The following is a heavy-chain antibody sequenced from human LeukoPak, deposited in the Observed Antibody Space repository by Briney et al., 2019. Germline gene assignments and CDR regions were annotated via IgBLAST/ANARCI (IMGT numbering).Heavy chain of an antibody. D-gene: IGHD6-13*01. Sequence: GGSLRLSCAASGFTFSTYWMTWVRQAPGKGLEWVANMKGDGSEIHYVDSVKGRFTISRDNAKNSLYLQMNSLRAEDTAVYYCVRDPGVAAALYYFDYWGQGTLVTVSS. CDR2: MKGDGSEI. CDR1: GFTFSTYW. V-gene: IGHV3-7*01. J-gene: IGHJ4*02. CDR3: VRDPGVAAALYYFDY.